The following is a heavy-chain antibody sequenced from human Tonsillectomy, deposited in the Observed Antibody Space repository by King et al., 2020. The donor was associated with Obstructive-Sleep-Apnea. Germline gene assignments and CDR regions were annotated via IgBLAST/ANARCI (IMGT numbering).Heavy chain of an antibody. CDR1: GFTFSSYS. V-gene: IGHV3-48*04. CDR3: ARQYSSSLYYFDY. J-gene: IGHJ4*02. D-gene: IGHD6-6*01. Sequence: VQLVESGGGLVQPGGSLRLSCAASGFTFSSYSMNWVRQAPGKGLEWVSYISSSSSTIYYAYSVKGRFTISRDNAKNSQYLQMNSLRAEDTAVYYCARQYSSSLYYFDYWGQGTLVTVSS. CDR2: ISSSSSTI.